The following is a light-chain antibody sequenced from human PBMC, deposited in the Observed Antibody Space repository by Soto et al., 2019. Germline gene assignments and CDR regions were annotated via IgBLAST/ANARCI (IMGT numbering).Light chain of an antibody. CDR3: QQYNSYST. V-gene: IGKV1-5*01. J-gene: IGKJ1*01. Sequence: DIQMTQSPSSLSASVGDRVTITCRAGQSIARYLNWYQQESGKAPKLLIYDASSLESGVPSRFSGSGSGTEFTLTISSLQPDDFETYYCQQYNSYSTFGQGTKVDIK. CDR2: DAS. CDR1: QSIARY.